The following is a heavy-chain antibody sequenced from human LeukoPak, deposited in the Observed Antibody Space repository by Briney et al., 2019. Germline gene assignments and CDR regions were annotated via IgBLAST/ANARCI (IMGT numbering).Heavy chain of an antibody. V-gene: IGHV3-7*01. CDR3: ARDIWASEGFDY. D-gene: IGHD3-10*01. CDR2: IKQDGSEK. Sequence: GGSLRLSCTTSGFNFRAYWMSWVRQAPGKGLEWVANIKQDGSEKYYVDSVKGRFTISRDNAKNSLYLQMNSLRAEDTAVYYCARDIWASEGFDYWGQGTLVTVSS. J-gene: IGHJ4*02. CDR1: GFNFRAYW.